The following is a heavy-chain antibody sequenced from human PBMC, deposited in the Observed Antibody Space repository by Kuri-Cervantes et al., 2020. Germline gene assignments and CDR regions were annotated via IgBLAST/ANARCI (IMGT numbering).Heavy chain of an antibody. D-gene: IGHD1-1*01. J-gene: IGHJ5*02. V-gene: IGHV3-53*05. CDR1: GFTFSDYY. CDR3: AKAQDAQLVRSPFDP. Sequence: GGSLRLSCAASGFTFSDYYMSWVRQAPGKGLEWVSVIYSGGSTYYADSVKGRFTISRDNAKNSLYLQMNSLRAEDTALYYCAKAQDAQLVRSPFDPWGQGTLVTVSS. CDR2: IYSGGST.